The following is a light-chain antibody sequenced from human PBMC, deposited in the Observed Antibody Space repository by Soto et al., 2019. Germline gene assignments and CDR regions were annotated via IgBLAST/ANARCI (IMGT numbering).Light chain of an antibody. CDR3: CSYAGSYTLYV. Sequence: QSVLTQPRSVSGSAGQSGTISCTGTSSDVGGYNYVSWYQQHPGKAPKLMIYDVSKRPSGVPDRFSGSKSGNTASLTISELQAEDEADYYCCSYAGSYTLYVFGTGTKVTVL. CDR1: SSDVGGYNY. CDR2: DVS. J-gene: IGLJ1*01. V-gene: IGLV2-11*01.